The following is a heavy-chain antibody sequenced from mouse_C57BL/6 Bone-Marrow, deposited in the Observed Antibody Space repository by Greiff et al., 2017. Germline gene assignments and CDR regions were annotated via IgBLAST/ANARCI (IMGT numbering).Heavy chain of an antibody. J-gene: IGHJ3*01. D-gene: IGHD2-1*01. Sequence: VQLQESGPGLVAPSQSLSITCTVSGFSLTSYGVDWVRQPPGKGLEWLGVIWGGGSTNYNSALMSRLSISKDNTKSQVFLKMNSLKTDDTAMYYCAKRYHGNFEGFAYWGQGTLVTVSA. CDR2: IWGGGST. CDR3: AKRYHGNFEGFAY. CDR1: GFSLTSYG. V-gene: IGHV2-9*01.